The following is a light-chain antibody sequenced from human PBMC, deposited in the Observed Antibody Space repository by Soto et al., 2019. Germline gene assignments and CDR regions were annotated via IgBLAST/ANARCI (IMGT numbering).Light chain of an antibody. CDR2: KAS. J-gene: IGKJ1*01. CDR1: QSISSW. V-gene: IGKV1-5*03. CDR3: QQYNSYPT. Sequence: DIQMTQSPSTLSASVGDRVTITFRASQSISSWLAWYQQKPGKAPKLLIYKASSLESGVPSRFSGRGSGTEFTLTISSLQPDDFATYYCQQYNSYPTFGQGTKVELK.